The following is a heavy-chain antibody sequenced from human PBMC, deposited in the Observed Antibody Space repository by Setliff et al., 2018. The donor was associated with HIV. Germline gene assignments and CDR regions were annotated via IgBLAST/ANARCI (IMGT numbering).Heavy chain of an antibody. Sequence: GASVKVSCKASGYTFTSYDINWVRQATGQGLEWMGWMNPNSGNTGYAQKFQGRITITADTSTDTAYMELNSLRSEDTAMYYCATLDYYGSQTYNLALHYWGQGTLVTVSS. J-gene: IGHJ4*02. V-gene: IGHV1-8*03. CDR1: GYTFTSYD. CDR3: ATLDYYGSQTYNLALHY. D-gene: IGHD3-10*01. CDR2: MNPNSGNT.